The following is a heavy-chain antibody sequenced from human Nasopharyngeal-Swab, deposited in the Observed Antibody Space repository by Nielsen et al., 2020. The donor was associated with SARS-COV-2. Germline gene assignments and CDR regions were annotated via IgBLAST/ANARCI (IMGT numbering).Heavy chain of an antibody. CDR2: IWYDGSNK. V-gene: IGHV3-33*01. D-gene: IGHD3-10*01. J-gene: IGHJ4*02. CDR1: GFTFSSYG. Sequence: GESLKISCAASGFTFSSYGMHWVRQAPGKGLEWVAVIWYDGSNKYYADSVEGRFTISRDNSKNTLYLQMNSLRAEDTAVYYCARDFPFGGDVVYWGQGTLVTVSS. CDR3: ARDFPFGGDVVY.